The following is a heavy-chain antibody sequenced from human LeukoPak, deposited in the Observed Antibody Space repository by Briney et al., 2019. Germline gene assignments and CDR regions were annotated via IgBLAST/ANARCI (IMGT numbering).Heavy chain of an antibody. V-gene: IGHV1-69*05. CDR1: GGTFGSYA. Sequence: ASVKVSCKASGGTFGSYAISWVRQAPGQGLEWMGRIIPIFGTASYAQKFQGRVTITTDESTSTAYMELSSLRSEDTAVYYCARDAAAATVRDWGQGTLVTVSS. D-gene: IGHD6-13*01. J-gene: IGHJ4*02. CDR3: ARDAAAATVRD. CDR2: IIPIFGTA.